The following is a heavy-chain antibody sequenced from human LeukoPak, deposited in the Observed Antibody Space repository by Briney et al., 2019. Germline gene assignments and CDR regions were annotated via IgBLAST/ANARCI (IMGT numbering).Heavy chain of an antibody. J-gene: IGHJ3*02. V-gene: IGHV4-34*01. Sequence: SETLSLTCAVYGGSFSGYYWSWIRQPPGKGLEWIGEINHSGSTNYNPSLKSRVTISVHTSKNQFSLKLTSVTAADTAVYYCASPGPGAFDIWGQGTMVTVSS. CDR1: GGSFSGYY. CDR3: ASPGPGAFDI. CDR2: INHSGST.